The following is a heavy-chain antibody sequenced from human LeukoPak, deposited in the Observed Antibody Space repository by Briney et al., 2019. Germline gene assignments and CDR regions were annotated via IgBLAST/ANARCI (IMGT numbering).Heavy chain of an antibody. J-gene: IGHJ4*02. V-gene: IGHV3-23*01. Sequence: GGSLRLSCAASGFTFSSYGMSWVRQAPGKGLEWVSAISGSGGSTYYADSVKGRFTISRDNSKNTLYLQMNSLRAEDTAVYYCAKDTQPSYYYDSSGYCDYWGQGTLVTVSS. CDR3: AKDTQPSYYYDSSGYCDY. CDR2: ISGSGGST. D-gene: IGHD3-22*01. CDR1: GFTFSSYG.